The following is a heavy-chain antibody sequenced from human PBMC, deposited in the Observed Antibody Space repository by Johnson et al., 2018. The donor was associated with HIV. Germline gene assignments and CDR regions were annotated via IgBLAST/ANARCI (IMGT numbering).Heavy chain of an antibody. CDR3: ARFLAGTAMVGDAFDI. V-gene: IGHV3-7*03. CDR1: GFTVSSNY. D-gene: IGHD6-19*01. J-gene: IGHJ3*02. CDR2: IKQDGSEK. Sequence: VQLVESGGGLIQPGGSLRLSCAASGFTVSSNYMSWVRQAPGKGLEWVANIKQDGSEKYYVDSVKGRFPISRDNSKNTLYLQMNSLRAEDTALYYCARFLAGTAMVGDAFDIWGQGTMVTVSS.